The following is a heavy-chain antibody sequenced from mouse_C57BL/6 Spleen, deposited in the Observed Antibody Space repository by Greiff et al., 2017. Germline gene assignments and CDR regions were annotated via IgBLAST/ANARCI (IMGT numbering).Heavy chain of an antibody. Sequence: VQLKQPGAELVRPGTSVKLSCKASGYTFTSYWMHWVKQRPGQGLEWIGEIDPSDSYTNYNQKFKGQATLSVDTSSSTAYMQLSSLTSEDAAVDYCARLVKRYWYFDVWGTGTTVTVSS. CDR3: ARLVKRYWYFDV. CDR1: GYTFTSYW. CDR2: IDPSDSYT. J-gene: IGHJ1*03. V-gene: IGHV1-59*01. D-gene: IGHD2-2*01.